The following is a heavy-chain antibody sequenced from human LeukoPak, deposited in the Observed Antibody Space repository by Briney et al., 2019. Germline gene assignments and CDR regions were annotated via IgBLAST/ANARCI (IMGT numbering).Heavy chain of an antibody. J-gene: IGHJ4*02. CDR2: INPSGGST. V-gene: IGHV1-46*01. D-gene: IGHD1-26*01. Sequence: GASVKVSCKASGYTFTSYYMHWVRQAPGQGLEWMGIINPSGGSTSYAQKFQSRVTMTRDTSTSTVYMELSSLRSEDTAVYYCARRPSGITPFDYWGQGTLVTVSS. CDR1: GYTFTSYY. CDR3: ARRPSGITPFDY.